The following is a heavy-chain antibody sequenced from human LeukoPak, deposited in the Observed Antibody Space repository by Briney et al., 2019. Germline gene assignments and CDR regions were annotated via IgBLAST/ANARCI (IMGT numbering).Heavy chain of an antibody. D-gene: IGHD1-26*01. CDR3: AVFPGSPEGGPRVY. Sequence: GGSLRLSCAPSGFTFSSYAMSWVRQAPRKGLEWVSPIRGSGGSTYYAYSVKGRFTISRDNSKHTLYLQMNSLRAEDTTVYYCAVFPGSPEGGPRVYWGQGTLVTVPS. CDR1: GFTFSSYA. CDR2: IRGSGGST. J-gene: IGHJ4*02. V-gene: IGHV3-23*01.